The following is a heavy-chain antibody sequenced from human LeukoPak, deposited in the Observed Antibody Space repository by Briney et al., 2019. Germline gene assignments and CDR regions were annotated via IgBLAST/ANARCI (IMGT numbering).Heavy chain of an antibody. J-gene: IGHJ4*02. CDR3: STAPSKVDY. V-gene: IGHV3-15*01. Sequence: GGSLRLSCAASGFTFSNAWMTWVRQAPGKGLEWVGRIKSKSDGGTTDYAEPVKGRFTISRDDSKNTLYLQMTSLKTEDTAVYYCSTAPSKVDYRGQGTLVTVSS. CDR1: GFTFSNAW. CDR2: IKSKSDGGTT.